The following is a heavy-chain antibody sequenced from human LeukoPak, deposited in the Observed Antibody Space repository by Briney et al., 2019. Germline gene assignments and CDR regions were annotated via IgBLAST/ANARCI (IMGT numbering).Heavy chain of an antibody. CDR2: IYGGSRT. J-gene: IGHJ4*02. CDR1: GFTVSSNY. Sequence: GGSLRLSCAASGFTVSSNYMSWVRQAPGKGLEWVSVIYGGSRTLYSDSVKGRFTISRDISKNTVCLQMSNLRAEDMAVYYCARDRVSSWYYFDYWGQGTLVTVSS. CDR3: ARDRVSSWYYFDY. V-gene: IGHV3-66*01. D-gene: IGHD6-13*01.